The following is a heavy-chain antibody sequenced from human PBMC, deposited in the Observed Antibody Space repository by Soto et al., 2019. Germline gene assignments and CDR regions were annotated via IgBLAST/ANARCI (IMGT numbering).Heavy chain of an antibody. CDR2: TYYRSKWYN. J-gene: IGHJ5*02. CDR3: AKETQQWLPQYWFDP. D-gene: IGHD6-19*01. V-gene: IGHV6-1*01. Sequence: SQTLSLTCAISGDSVSSNSAAWNWIRQSPSRGLEWLGRTYYRSKWYNDYAVSVKSRITINPDTSKNQFSLQLISVTPEDTAVYYCAKETQQWLPQYWFDPWGQGTLVTVS. CDR1: GDSVSSNSAA.